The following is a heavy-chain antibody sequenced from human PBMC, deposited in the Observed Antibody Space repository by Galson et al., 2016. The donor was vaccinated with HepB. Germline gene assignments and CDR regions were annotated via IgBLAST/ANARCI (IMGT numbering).Heavy chain of an antibody. CDR1: GFTFGTYA. J-gene: IGHJ4*01. CDR3: AKARGAKYAAYYFDF. V-gene: IGHV3-23*01. D-gene: IGHD2-8*01. CDR2: VGGGGTA. Sequence: SLRLSCAASGFTFGTYAVNWVRQAPGKGLEWVSAVGGGGTANYADSVKGRFTVSRDNSKNTLDLHMYRLRVEDTAVYYCAKARGAKYAAYYFDFWGDGTLVTVSS.